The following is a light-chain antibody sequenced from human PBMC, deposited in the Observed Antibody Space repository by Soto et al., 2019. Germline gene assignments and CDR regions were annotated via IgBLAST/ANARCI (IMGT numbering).Light chain of an antibody. CDR3: LQHNSGPRT. Sequence: IQMTQSPSSLSASVGDRVNITCRASQGIRNDLSWYQQKPGKAPKRLIYAASSLQSGVPSRLSVSGSGTEFTLTISRLQPEDFATYYCLQHNSGPRTFGQGTKVDIK. V-gene: IGKV1-17*01. CDR2: AAS. CDR1: QGIRND. J-gene: IGKJ1*01.